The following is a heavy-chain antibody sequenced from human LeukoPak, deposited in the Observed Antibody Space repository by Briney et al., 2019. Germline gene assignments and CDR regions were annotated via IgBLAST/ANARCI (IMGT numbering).Heavy chain of an antibody. CDR2: IYHSGST. Sequence: SETQSLTCTVSGGSISSGGYYWSWIRQPPGKGLEWIGYIYHSGSTYYNPSLKSRVTISVDRSKNQFSLKLSSVTAADTAVYYCARVGAYPGYDSGDYYYYYMDVWGKGTTVTVSS. CDR3: ARVGAYPGYDSGDYYYYYMDV. V-gene: IGHV4-30-2*01. CDR1: GGSISSGGYY. J-gene: IGHJ6*03. D-gene: IGHD5-12*01.